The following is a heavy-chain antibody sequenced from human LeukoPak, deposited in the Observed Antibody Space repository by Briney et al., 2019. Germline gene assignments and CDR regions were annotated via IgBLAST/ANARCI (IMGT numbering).Heavy chain of an antibody. CDR3: ARGSSSWSLGDLDY. J-gene: IGHJ4*02. D-gene: IGHD6-13*01. Sequence: PGGSLRLSCAASGFTFSSYSMNWVHQAPGKGLEWVSSISSSSSYIYYADSVKGRFTISRDNAKNSLYLQMNSLRAEDTAVYYCARGSSSWSLGDLDYWGQGTLVTVSS. CDR1: GFTFSSYS. V-gene: IGHV3-21*01. CDR2: ISSSSSYI.